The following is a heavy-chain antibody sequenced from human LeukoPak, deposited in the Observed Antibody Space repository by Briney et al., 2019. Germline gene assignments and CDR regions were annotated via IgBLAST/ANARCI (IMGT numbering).Heavy chain of an antibody. Sequence: GGSLRLSCAASGFTFSSFDMHWVRQPTGQGLEWVSTIGTASDTYYPASVEGRFTLSRDNAKNSLYLQMNSLAAGGTAVYYCARGPPRRKYYYMDVWGKGTTVTVSS. CDR3: ARGPPRRKYYYMDV. CDR1: GFTFSSFD. CDR2: IGTASDT. V-gene: IGHV3-13*01. J-gene: IGHJ6*03.